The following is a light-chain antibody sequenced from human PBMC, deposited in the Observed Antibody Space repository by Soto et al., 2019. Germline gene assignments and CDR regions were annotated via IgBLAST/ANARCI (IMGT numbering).Light chain of an antibody. V-gene: IGKV1-33*01. CDR1: QDITNY. CDR3: QQYDSVFT. Sequence: DIQMTQSPSSLSASVGDRVTITCQASQDITNYLNWYQQKPGKAPNLLIYGASNLETGVPSRSSGSGSGTDFTFTISSLQAEDIGTYFCQQYDSVFTFGQGTRLEIK. CDR2: GAS. J-gene: IGKJ5*01.